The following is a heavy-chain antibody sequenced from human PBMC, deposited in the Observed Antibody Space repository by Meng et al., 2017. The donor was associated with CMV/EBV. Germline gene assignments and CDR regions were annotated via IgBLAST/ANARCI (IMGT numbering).Heavy chain of an antibody. J-gene: IGHJ1*01. CDR3: ARDRLYCSSTSCYFQH. CDR2: ISYDGSTK. CDR1: GFTFSSYA. Sequence: AESLSLSCAASGFTFSSYAMHWVRQAPGKGLEWVAVISYDGSTKYYADPVKGRFTISRDNSKNTLYLQMNSLRAEDTAVYYCARDRLYCSSTSCYFQHWGQGTLVTVSS. V-gene: IGHV3-30*04. D-gene: IGHD2-2*01.